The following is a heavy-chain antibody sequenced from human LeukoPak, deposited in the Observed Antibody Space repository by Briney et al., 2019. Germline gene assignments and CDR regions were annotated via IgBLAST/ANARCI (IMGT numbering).Heavy chain of an antibody. V-gene: IGHV4-59*01. CDR2: IYYSGST. CDR3: AREEYYYDSSGYNAFDI. Sequence: SETLSLTCTVSGGSISSYYWSWIRQPPGKGLEWTGYIYYSGSTNYNPSLKSRVTISVDTSKNQFSLKLSSVTAADTAVYYCAREEYYYDSSGYNAFDIWGQGTMVTVSS. D-gene: IGHD3-22*01. J-gene: IGHJ3*02. CDR1: GGSISSYY.